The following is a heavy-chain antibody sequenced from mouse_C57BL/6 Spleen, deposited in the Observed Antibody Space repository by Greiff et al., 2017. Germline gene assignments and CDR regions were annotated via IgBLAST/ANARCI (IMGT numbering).Heavy chain of an antibody. Sequence: VQLQQPGAELVRPGSSVKLSCKASGYTFTSYWMHWVKQRPIQGLEWIGNIDPSDSETHYNQKFKDKATLTVDKSSSTAYMQLSSLTSEDSAVYYCMYYGSSPSFADWGQGTLVTVSA. CDR3: MYYGSSPSFAD. V-gene: IGHV1-52*01. J-gene: IGHJ3*01. D-gene: IGHD1-1*01. CDR1: GYTFTSYW. CDR2: IDPSDSET.